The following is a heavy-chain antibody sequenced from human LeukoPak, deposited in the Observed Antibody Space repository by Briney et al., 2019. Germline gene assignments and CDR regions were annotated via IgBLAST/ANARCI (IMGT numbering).Heavy chain of an antibody. CDR1: GFTFNNYA. CDR2: ISSGGST. CDR3: AKDTYSTSPYYFDY. J-gene: IGHJ4*02. V-gene: IGHV3-23*01. Sequence: GGSLRLSCAAAGFTFNNYAMSWVRQAPGKGLKWVSGISSGGSTYYADSVKGRFTISRDNSENTLYLQMNSLRAEDTAVYYCAKDTYSTSPYYFDYWGQGTLVTVSS. D-gene: IGHD1-26*01.